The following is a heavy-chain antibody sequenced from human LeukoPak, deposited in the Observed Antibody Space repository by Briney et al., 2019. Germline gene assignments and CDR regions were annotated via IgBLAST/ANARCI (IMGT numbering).Heavy chain of an antibody. CDR1: GASINTYH. J-gene: IGHJ3*02. Sequence: SETLSLTCIMSGASINTYHWSWLRQSAGKGLEWIGRFYATEGTHYNPSLSSRATLSIDTSKNHFSLKLSSVTAADTAVYYCARSAHSGFDIWGQGTMVTVSS. CDR3: ARSAHSGFDI. V-gene: IGHV4-4*07. CDR2: FYATEGT. D-gene: IGHD5-12*01.